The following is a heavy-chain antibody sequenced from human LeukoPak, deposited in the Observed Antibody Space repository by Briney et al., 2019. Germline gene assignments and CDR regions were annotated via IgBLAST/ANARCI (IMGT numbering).Heavy chain of an antibody. V-gene: IGHV1-69*13. Sequence: GASVKVSCKASGGTFSSYAISWVRQAPGQGFEWMGGIIPIFGTANYAQKFQGRVTITADESTSTAYMELSSLRSEDTAVYYCARVGDYTTWAWEVVYYFDYWGQGTLVTVSS. J-gene: IGHJ4*02. CDR1: GGTFSSYA. CDR2: IIPIFGTA. CDR3: ARVGDYTTWAWEVVYYFDY. D-gene: IGHD1-26*01.